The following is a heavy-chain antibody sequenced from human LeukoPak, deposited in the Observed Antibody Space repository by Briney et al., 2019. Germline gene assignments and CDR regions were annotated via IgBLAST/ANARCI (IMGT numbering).Heavy chain of an antibody. CDR2: INANSGDT. Sequence: ASVKVSSKASGYTFTGCYMHSVRQAPGQGLEWMGWINANSGDTGYAQKFQGRVTMTRDTSVSTAYMELSRLRSDDTAVYFCARPDASRWFDYWGQGALVTVSS. CDR3: ARPDASRWFDY. J-gene: IGHJ5*01. CDR1: GYTFTGCY. D-gene: IGHD2-2*01. V-gene: IGHV1-2*02.